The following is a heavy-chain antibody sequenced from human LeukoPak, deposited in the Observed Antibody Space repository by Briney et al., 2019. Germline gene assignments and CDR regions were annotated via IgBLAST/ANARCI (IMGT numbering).Heavy chain of an antibody. CDR2: IKSKTDGGTT. Sequence: GGSLRLSCAASGFTFNNAWMSWVRQAPGKGLEWVGRIKSKTDGGTTDYAAPVKGRFTISRDDSKNTLYLQMNSLKTEDTAVYYCTESGAYYYGSGSSLIDYWGQGTLVTVSS. CDR3: TESGAYYYGSGSSLIDY. J-gene: IGHJ4*02. V-gene: IGHV3-15*01. CDR1: GFTFNNAW. D-gene: IGHD3-10*01.